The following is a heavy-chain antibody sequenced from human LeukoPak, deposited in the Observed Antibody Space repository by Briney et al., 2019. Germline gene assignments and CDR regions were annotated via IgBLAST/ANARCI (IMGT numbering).Heavy chain of an antibody. J-gene: IGHJ5*02. D-gene: IGHD2-2*01. CDR1: GYTFTSHY. CDR3: ARFVVVPASDWFDP. V-gene: IGHV1-18*04. CDR2: ISAYNGNT. Sequence: ASVKVSCKASGYTFTSHYIHWVRQAPGQGLEWMGWISAYNGNTNYAQKLQGRVTMTTDTSTSTAYMELRSLRSDDTAVYYCARFVVVPASDWFDPWGQGTLVTVSS.